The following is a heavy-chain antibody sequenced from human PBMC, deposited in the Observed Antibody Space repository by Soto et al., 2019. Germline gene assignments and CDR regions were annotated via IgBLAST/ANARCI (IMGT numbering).Heavy chain of an antibody. J-gene: IGHJ4*02. CDR3: ARGPSGDKVHY. D-gene: IGHD7-27*01. Sequence: SETLSLTCTVSGGSISSYYWSWIRQPPGKGLEWIGYIYYSGSTDYDPSLKSRVTISVDTSKNHFSLTLSSVTAADTAVYYCARGPSGDKVHYWGQGALVTVSS. V-gene: IGHV4-59*08. CDR2: IYYSGST. CDR1: GGSISSYY.